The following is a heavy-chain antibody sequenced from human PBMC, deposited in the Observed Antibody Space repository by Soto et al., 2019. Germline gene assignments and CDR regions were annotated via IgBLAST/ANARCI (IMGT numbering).Heavy chain of an antibody. D-gene: IGHD2-2*01. J-gene: IGHJ6*02. Sequence: SVKVSCKASGGTFSSYAISWVRQAPGQGLELMGGIIPIFGTANYAQKFQGRVTITADKSTSTAYMELSSLRSEDTAVYYCARDEVVVPAATSLYYYGMDVWGQGTTVTVSS. V-gene: IGHV1-69*06. CDR1: GGTFSSYA. CDR3: ARDEVVVPAATSLYYYGMDV. CDR2: IIPIFGTA.